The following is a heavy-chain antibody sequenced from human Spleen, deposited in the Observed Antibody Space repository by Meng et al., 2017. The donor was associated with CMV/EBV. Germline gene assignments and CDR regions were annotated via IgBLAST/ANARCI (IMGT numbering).Heavy chain of an antibody. CDR1: GYSFITYY. V-gene: IGHV1-46*01. CDR3: ARDLVGYDAFDI. D-gene: IGHD3-22*01. CDR2: INPAGGTT. J-gene: IGHJ3*02. Sequence: ASVKVSCKASGYSFITYYIHWVRQAPGQGLEWMGRINPAGGTTTYAQKFQGGLTLTSDTSTSTVYMELSRLTSEDTAVYYCARDLVGYDAFDIWGQGTLVTVSS.